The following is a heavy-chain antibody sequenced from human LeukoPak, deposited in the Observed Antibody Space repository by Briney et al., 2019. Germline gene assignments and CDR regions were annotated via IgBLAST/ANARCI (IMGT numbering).Heavy chain of an antibody. Sequence: PGGSLRLAGAASGFTFSSYSMNWVRQAPGKGLEWVSYISSSSSTIYYADSVKGRFTISRDNAKNSLYLQMNSLRAEDTAVYYCAKLPNYYYDSSGYWYFDLWGRGTLVTVSS. D-gene: IGHD3-22*01. CDR1: GFTFSSYS. CDR2: ISSSSSTI. V-gene: IGHV3-48*01. CDR3: AKLPNYYYDSSGYWYFDL. J-gene: IGHJ2*01.